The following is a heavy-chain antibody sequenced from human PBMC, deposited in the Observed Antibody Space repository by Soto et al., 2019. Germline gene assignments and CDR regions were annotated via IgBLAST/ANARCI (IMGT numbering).Heavy chain of an antibody. CDR3: ARGEYQLLPFDY. J-gene: IGHJ4*02. CDR2: IYYSGST. Sequence: PSETLSLTCTFSGGSISSYYWSLIRQPPGKGLEWIGYIYYSGSTNYNPSLKSRVTISVDTSKNQFSLKLNSVTAADTAVYYCARGEYQLLPFDYWGQGTLVTVSS. D-gene: IGHD2-2*01. CDR1: GGSISSYY. V-gene: IGHV4-59*01.